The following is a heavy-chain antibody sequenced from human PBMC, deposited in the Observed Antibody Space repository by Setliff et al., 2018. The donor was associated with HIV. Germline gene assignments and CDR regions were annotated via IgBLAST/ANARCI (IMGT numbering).Heavy chain of an antibody. V-gene: IGHV3-30-3*01. CDR1: GFTFSSYA. J-gene: IGHJ3*02. Sequence: GSLRLSCAASGFTFSSYAMHWVRQAPGKGLEWVAVISYDGSNKYYADSVKGRFTISRDNSKNTLYPQMNLLRAADTAVYYCATGVDYCSGGSCPSFGHAFDIWGQGTMVTVSS. D-gene: IGHD2-15*01. CDR2: ISYDGSNK. CDR3: ATGVDYCSGGSCPSFGHAFDI.